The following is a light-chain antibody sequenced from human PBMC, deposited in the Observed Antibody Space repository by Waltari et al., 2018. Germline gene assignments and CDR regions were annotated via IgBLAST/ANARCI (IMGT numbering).Light chain of an antibody. Sequence: EIVLTPSPATLSLSPGERATLSCRASQSIRTYLAWYQHRPGQAPRLLIYDASNRATDIPARFSGSGSGTDFTLTISSLQPEDFAVYYCQERSNWPGGAFGGGTTVEI. CDR1: QSIRTY. CDR3: QERSNWPGGA. CDR2: DAS. J-gene: IGKJ4*01. V-gene: IGKV3-11*01.